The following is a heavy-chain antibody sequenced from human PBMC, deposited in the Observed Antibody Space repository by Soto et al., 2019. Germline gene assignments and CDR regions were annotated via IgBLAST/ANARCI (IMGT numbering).Heavy chain of an antibody. V-gene: IGHV4-31*03. D-gene: IGHD2-21*02. CDR1: GGSITSGDYY. CDR3: AREGLAYCGGDCYSTGGEGYFDL. Sequence: QVQLQESGPGLVKPSQTLSLTCTVSGGSITSGDYYWSWIRQHPGKGLEWIGYIYYSGRTYYNPSLKSRFPISLDTSKNQFSLKLNSVTAADTAVYYCAREGLAYCGGDCYSTGGEGYFDLWGRGTLVTVSS. CDR2: IYYSGRT. J-gene: IGHJ2*01.